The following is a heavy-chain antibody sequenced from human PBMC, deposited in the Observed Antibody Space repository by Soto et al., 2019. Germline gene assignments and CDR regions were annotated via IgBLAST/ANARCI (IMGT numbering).Heavy chain of an antibody. Sequence: PSETLSLTCAVSGGSISGSYYYWGWLRQSPGKGPEWIGSVFYTGFTSYNPSLESRVSVSVDTSKNQFSLKVSGVSAADTAVYYCARDNAMTIGGMDVWGQGTTVTVSS. V-gene: IGHV4-39*02. CDR2: VFYTGFT. D-gene: IGHD2-2*01. J-gene: IGHJ6*02. CDR1: GGSISGSYYY. CDR3: ARDNAMTIGGMDV.